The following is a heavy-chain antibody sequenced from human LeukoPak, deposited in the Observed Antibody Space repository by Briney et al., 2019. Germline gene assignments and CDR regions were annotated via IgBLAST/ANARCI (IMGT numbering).Heavy chain of an antibody. J-gene: IGHJ6*02. D-gene: IGHD3-22*01. Sequence: ASVKVSCKASGYTFTSYYMHWVRQAPGQGLERMGIINPSGGSTSYAQKFQGRVTMTRDTSTSTVYMGLSSLRSEDTAVYYCARVTRDSSGCYSIYHYYGMDVWGQGTTVTVSS. CDR1: GYTFTSYY. CDR3: ARVTRDSSGCYSIYHYYGMDV. CDR2: INPSGGST. V-gene: IGHV1-46*01.